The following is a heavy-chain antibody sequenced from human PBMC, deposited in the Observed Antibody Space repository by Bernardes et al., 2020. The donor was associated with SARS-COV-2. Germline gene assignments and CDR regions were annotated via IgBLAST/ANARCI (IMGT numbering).Heavy chain of an antibody. CDR1: GFTFSSYG. Sequence: GGSLRLSCAASGFTFSSYGLHWVRQAPGKGLEWVAVIWYDGSNKYYADSVKGRFTISRDNSKNTLYLQMNSLRAEDTAVYYCARDGDRFLEWELLHYFDSWGQGTLVTVSS. J-gene: IGHJ4*02. V-gene: IGHV3-33*01. CDR2: IWYDGSNK. CDR3: ARDGDRFLEWELLHYFDS. D-gene: IGHD3-3*01.